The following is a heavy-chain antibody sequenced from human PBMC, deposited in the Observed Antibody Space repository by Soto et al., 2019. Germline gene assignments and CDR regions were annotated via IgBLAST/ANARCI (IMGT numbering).Heavy chain of an antibody. D-gene: IGHD3-9*01. CDR2: IYYSGST. V-gene: IGHV4-39*01. J-gene: IGHJ5*02. CDR3: ARGAIDWLLSGWFDP. Sequence: SETLSLTCTVSGGSISSSSYYWGWIRQPPGKGLEWIGSIYYSGSTYYNPSLKSRVTISVDTSKNQFSLKLSSVTAADTAVYYCARGAIDWLLSGWFDPWGQGTLVTVSS. CDR1: GGSISSSSYY.